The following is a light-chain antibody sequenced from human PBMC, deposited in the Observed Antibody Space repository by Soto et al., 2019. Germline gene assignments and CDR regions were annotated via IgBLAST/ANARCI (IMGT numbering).Light chain of an antibody. V-gene: IGKV3-11*01. J-gene: IGKJ1*01. CDR3: QQRSNWPPT. Sequence: EIMLTQSPDTLSLSPGNRATLSCRASQTVSTYLAWYQQKPGQPPRLLIDDASNRATGIPARFSGRGSGTDFTLTISSLEPEDFAVYYCQQRSNWPPTFGQGTKVEIK. CDR1: QTVSTY. CDR2: DAS.